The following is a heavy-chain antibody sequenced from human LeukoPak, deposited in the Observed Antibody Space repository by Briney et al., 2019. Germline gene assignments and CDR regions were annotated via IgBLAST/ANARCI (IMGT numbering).Heavy chain of an antibody. CDR3: ARLSSSHLPDY. CDR2: IWYDGSNK. Sequence: GGSLRLSCAASGFTFSSYGMHWVRQVPGKGLEWVAVIWYDGSNKYYADSVKGRFTISRDNSKNTVYLQMNSLRAEDTAVYYCARLSSSHLPDYWGQGILVTVSS. V-gene: IGHV3-33*01. J-gene: IGHJ4*02. D-gene: IGHD6-13*01. CDR1: GFTFSSYG.